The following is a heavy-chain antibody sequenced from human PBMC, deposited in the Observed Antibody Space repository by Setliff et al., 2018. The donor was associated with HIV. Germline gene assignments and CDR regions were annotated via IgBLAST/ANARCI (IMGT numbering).Heavy chain of an antibody. J-gene: IGHJ4*01. D-gene: IGHD3-16*02. CDR3: ASGWVRQSRRFGGVIVLPPFDY. V-gene: IGHV4-39*07. CDR2: VYHSGST. Sequence: PSETLSLTCTVSGGSISSTSYYWGWIRQPPGKGLEWIGSVYHSGSTYYNPSLKSRVTMSVDTSRNQFSLKLNSVTAADTAMYYCASGWVRQSRRFGGVIVLPPFDYWG. CDR1: GGSISSTSYY.